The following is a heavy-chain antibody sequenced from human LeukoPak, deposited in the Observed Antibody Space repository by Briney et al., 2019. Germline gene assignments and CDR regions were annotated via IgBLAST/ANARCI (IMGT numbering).Heavy chain of an antibody. Sequence: PSETLSLTCAVYGGSFSGYYWSWIRQSPGKGLEWIGEINHSGSTNCNPSLKSRITISVDTSKNQFSLKLSSVTAADTAVYYCARPSGGFFFDYWGQGTPVTVSS. J-gene: IGHJ4*02. CDR3: ARPSGGFFFDY. CDR1: GGSFSGYY. D-gene: IGHD2-15*01. V-gene: IGHV4-34*01. CDR2: INHSGST.